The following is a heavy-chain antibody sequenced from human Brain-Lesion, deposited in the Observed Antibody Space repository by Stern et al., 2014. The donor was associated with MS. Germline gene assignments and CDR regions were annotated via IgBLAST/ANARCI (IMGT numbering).Heavy chain of an antibody. J-gene: IGHJ5*01. Sequence: EVHLVESGGGLVQHGGSLGLSCAASGFTFSNYWMHWVRQAPGKGLVWVSRVNNDGRRTSYADSVKGRFTMSRDNAKNTLYLQMNSLRVEDTAIYYCARGERWFDSWGQGTLVTVSS. V-gene: IGHV3-74*01. CDR2: VNNDGRRT. CDR1: GFTFSNYW. CDR3: ARGERWFDS.